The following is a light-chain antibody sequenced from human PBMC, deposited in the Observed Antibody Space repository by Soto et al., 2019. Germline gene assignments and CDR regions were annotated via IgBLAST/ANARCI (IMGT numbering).Light chain of an antibody. CDR2: DNN. CDR1: SSNIGNNY. CDR3: ATWDSSLSAVV. Sequence: QSVLTQPPSVSAAPGQKVTISCSGSSSNIGNNYVSWYQQLPGTAPKLLIYDNNKRPSGIPARFSASKSGTSATLGITGLQTGDEADYYCATWDSSLSAVVFGGGTQLTVL. J-gene: IGLJ2*01. V-gene: IGLV1-51*01.